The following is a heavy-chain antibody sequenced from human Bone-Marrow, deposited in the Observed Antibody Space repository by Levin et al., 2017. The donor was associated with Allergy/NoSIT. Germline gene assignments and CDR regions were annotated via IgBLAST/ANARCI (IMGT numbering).Heavy chain of an antibody. CDR2: ISYDGTNK. V-gene: IGHV3-30-3*01. Sequence: GGSLRLSCAASGLRFSSFAIHWVRQAPGKGLEWVAVISYDGTNKYYADSVKGRFTISRDNSKNTVYLQMNSLRAEDTAMYYCAREGSSCSGGSCYDYGMDVWGQGTTVSVSS. D-gene: IGHD2-15*01. CDR1: GLRFSSFA. CDR3: AREGSSCSGGSCYDYGMDV. J-gene: IGHJ6*02.